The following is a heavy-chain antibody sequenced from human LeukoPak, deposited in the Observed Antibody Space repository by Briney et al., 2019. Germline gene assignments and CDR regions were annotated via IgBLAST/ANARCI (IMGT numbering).Heavy chain of an antibody. CDR2: INHSGST. V-gene: IGHV4-34*01. CDR1: GGSFSGYY. D-gene: IGHD3-10*01. Sequence: TSETLSLTCAVYGGSFSGYYWSWIRQPPGKGLEWIGEINHSGSTNYNPSLKSRVTISVDTSKNQFSLKLSSVTAAGTAVYYCARAPAFYYGSGRYDWFDPWGQGTLVTVSS. CDR3: ARAPAFYYGSGRYDWFDP. J-gene: IGHJ5*02.